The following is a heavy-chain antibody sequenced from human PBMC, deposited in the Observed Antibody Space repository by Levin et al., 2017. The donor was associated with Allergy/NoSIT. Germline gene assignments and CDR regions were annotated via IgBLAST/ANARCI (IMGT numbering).Heavy chain of an antibody. CDR2: ISGSGTYI. V-gene: IGHV3-21*04. CDR3: ARDQGLA. CDR1: GFSLSGYS. Sequence: RSGGSLRLSCVAFGFSLSGYSMNWVRQAPGKGLEWVSTISGSGTYINYVDSVKGRFAISRDDGKNSVYLQMNSLRDEDTAVYYCARDQGLAWGQGVLVTVSS. J-gene: IGHJ5*02.